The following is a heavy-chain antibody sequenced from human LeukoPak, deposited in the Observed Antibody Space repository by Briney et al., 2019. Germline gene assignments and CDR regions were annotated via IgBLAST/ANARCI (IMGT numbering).Heavy chain of an antibody. CDR3: ARTSSSTWYMDV. CDR1: GFTFSSYG. V-gene: IGHV3-33*05. J-gene: IGHJ6*03. CDR2: ISYDGSNK. D-gene: IGHD6-13*01. Sequence: PGGSLRLSCAASGFTFSSYGMHWVRQAPGKGLEWVAVISYDGSNKYYADSVKGRFTISRDNSKNTLYLQMNSLRAEDTAVYYCARTSSSTWYMDVWGKGTTVTVSS.